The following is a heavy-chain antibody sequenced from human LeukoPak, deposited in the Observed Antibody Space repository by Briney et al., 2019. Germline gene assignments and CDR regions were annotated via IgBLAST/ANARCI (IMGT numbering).Heavy chain of an antibody. V-gene: IGHV4-39*07. J-gene: IGHJ5*02. D-gene: IGHD3-16*01. Sequence: SETLSLTCTVSGGSISSRSYYWGWIRQPPGKGLEWIANIYYSGDTYYNPSLKSRVTISVDTSKNQFSLKLTSVTAADTAVYYCARLGAIRLDPWGQGTLVTVSS. CDR1: GGSISSRSYY. CDR3: ARLGAIRLDP. CDR2: IYYSGDT.